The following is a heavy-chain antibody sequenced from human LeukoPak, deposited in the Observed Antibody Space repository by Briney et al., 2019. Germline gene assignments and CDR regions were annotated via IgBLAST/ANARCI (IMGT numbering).Heavy chain of an antibody. V-gene: IGHV3-7*01. CDR2: IKYDGTHK. J-gene: IGHJ4*02. CDR1: RISFSSYW. D-gene: IGHD3-22*01. Sequence: GGSLRLSCVASRISFSSYWMAWVRQAPGKGLEWVANIKYDGTHKFYADSVKGRFTISRDNAKNSLFLEMNSLRADDTAVYFCASSHDSSGNDWGQGTLVTVSS. CDR3: ASSHDSSGND.